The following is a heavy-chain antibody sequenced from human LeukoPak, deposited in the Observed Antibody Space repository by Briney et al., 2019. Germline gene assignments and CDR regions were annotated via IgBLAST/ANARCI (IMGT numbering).Heavy chain of an antibody. CDR2: INHSGST. J-gene: IGHJ4*02. CDR1: GGSFSGYY. CDR3: ARGTRDLDS. Sequence: KPSETLSLTCAVYGGSFSGYYWSWIRQPPGKGLEWIGEINHSGSTNYNPSLKSRVTISVDTSKNQFSLKLSSVTAADTAVYYCARGTRDLDSWGQGTLVTVSS. V-gene: IGHV4-34*01.